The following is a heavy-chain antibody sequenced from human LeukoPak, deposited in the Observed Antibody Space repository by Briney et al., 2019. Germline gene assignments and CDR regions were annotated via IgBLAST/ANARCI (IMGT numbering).Heavy chain of an antibody. CDR1: GFRFGGFG. J-gene: IGHJ4*02. D-gene: IGHD1-1*01. Sequence: GGSLRLSCAASGFRFGGFGMNWVRQAPGKGLEWISYISTTSSATYYAASVKGRFTISRDNAKNSLYLQMNSLRAEDTAVYYCARDFNVGYDFDYWGQGTLVTVSS. CDR3: ARDFNVGYDFDY. CDR2: ISTTSSAT. V-gene: IGHV3-48*01.